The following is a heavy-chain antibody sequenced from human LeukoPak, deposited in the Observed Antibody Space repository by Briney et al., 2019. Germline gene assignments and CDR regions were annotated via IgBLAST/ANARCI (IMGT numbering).Heavy chain of an antibody. CDR2: IRSKTNNYAT. J-gene: IGHJ4*02. V-gene: IGHV3-73*01. Sequence: GGSLRLSCAASGFTFGGSAMHWVRKTSGKGMEWVGHIRSKTNNYATAYAASVKGRFTISRDDSKNTAYLQMNSLGTEDTAVYYCARLGFNVGSDYWGQGALVTVSS. CDR3: ARLGFNVGSDY. D-gene: IGHD1-26*01. CDR1: GFTFGGSA.